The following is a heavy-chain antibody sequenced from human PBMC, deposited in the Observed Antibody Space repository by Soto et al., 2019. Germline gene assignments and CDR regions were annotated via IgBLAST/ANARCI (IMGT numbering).Heavy chain of an antibody. CDR3: ARSMGNNWDDYLFRY. Sequence: GGSLRLSCAASGFTFDSFSLSWVRQAPGKGLEWVSGISGSAYSKYYVDSVTGRFTISRDNSKNTLYLQMNSLRAEDTAVYYCARSMGNNWDDYLFRYWGQGTLVTVSS. CDR1: GFTFDSFS. V-gene: IGHV3-23*01. J-gene: IGHJ4*02. CDR2: ISGSAYSK. D-gene: IGHD1-20*01.